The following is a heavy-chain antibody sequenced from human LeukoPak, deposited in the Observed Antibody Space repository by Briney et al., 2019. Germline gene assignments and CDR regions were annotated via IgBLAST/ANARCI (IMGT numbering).Heavy chain of an antibody. CDR3: ARHRRDGRYSHAFDI. D-gene: IGHD5-18*01. V-gene: IGHV4-38-2*02. J-gene: IGHJ3*02. CDR1: AYSISSGYF. Sequence: SETLSLTCTVSAYSISSGYFWGWIRQPPGKGLEWIGSIYSSGSTYYNPSLKSRVTISVDTSKNQFSLQLSSVTAADTAVYYCARHRRDGRYSHAFDIWGQGTMVTVSS. CDR2: IYSSGST.